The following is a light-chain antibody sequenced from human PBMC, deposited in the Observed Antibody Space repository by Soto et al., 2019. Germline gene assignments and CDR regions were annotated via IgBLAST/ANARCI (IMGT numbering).Light chain of an antibody. CDR3: QQYNNWPPLT. CDR1: RSVRDS. V-gene: IGKV3-15*01. CDR2: GAS. Sequence: EIVMTQSPATLSVSTANRATLSCRASRSVRDSIAWYQQKLGQAPRLLIYGASTRASGVAARFSGAGFGTDFTLTITSLMSEDSAIYYCQQYNNWPPLTFSGGTKVDIK. J-gene: IGKJ4*01.